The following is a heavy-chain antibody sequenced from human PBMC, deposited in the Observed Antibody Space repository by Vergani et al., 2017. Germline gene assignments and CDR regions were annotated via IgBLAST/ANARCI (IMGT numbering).Heavy chain of an antibody. Sequence: EVQLVQSGAEVKKPGESLKISCQISGYSFTNCWIGWVRQMPGKGLEWMGIIHPADSATRYSPSFQGQVTISVDKSISTAYLQRSSLRASDSAMYYCARLYGRDSSGSKYFDYWGQGTLVTVSS. CDR1: GYSFTNCW. D-gene: IGHD3-22*01. CDR2: IHPADSAT. J-gene: IGHJ4*02. CDR3: ARLYGRDSSGSKYFDY. V-gene: IGHV5-51*01.